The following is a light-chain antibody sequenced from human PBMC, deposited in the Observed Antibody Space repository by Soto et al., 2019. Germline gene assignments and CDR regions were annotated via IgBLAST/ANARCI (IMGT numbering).Light chain of an antibody. CDR3: SSRTSRTTQV. CDR2: EVD. V-gene: IGLV2-14*01. CDR1: SSDVGGYNF. Sequence: QSALTQPASVSGSPGQSITISCTGTSSDVGGYNFVSWYQQYPGKAPKLIIYEVDSRPSGVSNRFSGSKSGNTASLTISGLRAEDEADYYCSSRTSRTTQVLGGGTKLTVL. J-gene: IGLJ3*02.